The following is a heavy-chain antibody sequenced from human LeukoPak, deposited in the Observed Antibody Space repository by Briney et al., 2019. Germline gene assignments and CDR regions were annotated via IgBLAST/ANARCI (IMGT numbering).Heavy chain of an antibody. CDR1: GLTFHDYA. CDR2: IVGDSSKT. J-gene: IGHJ6*03. D-gene: IGHD2-21*01. Sequence: GGSLRLSCAISGLTFHDYAMTWVRQAPGKGLEWVSTIVGDSSKTYYADSVKGRFTISRDSSNYMLFLHMNNLRAEDTAIYYCAKQPYNYYYLDVWGKGTRSPSP. V-gene: IGHV3-23*01. CDR3: AKQPYNYYYLDV.